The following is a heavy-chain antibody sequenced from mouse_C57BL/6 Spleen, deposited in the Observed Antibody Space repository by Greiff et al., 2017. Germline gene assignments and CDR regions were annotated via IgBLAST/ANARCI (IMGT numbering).Heavy chain of an antibody. V-gene: IGHV1-82*01. D-gene: IGHD2-5*01. CDR1: GYAFSSSW. Sequence: VKLMESGPELVKPGASVKISCKASGYAFSSSWMNWVKQRPGRGLEWIGRIYPGDGDTNYNGKFKGQAPLTADKSSSTSYMQLSSLTSEDSAVYFCARDYYSNPCAMDYWGQGTSVTVSS. J-gene: IGHJ4*01. CDR2: IYPGDGDT. CDR3: ARDYYSNPCAMDY.